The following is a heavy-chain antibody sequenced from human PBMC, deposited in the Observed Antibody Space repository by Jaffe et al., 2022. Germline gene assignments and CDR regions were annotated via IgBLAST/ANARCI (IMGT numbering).Heavy chain of an antibody. V-gene: IGHV4-61*02. CDR1: GDSISSDSYY. J-gene: IGHJ4*02. Sequence: QVQLQESGPGLVKPSQTLSLTCTVSGDSISSDSYYWSWVRQPAGKGLEWIGRVYIGGNTNYSPSLESRVTLSVDTSKNQFSLKVTSVTAADTAVYYCARETIPSGYFDYWGQGTLVTVSS. CDR2: VYIGGNT. D-gene: IGHD3-9*01. CDR3: ARETIPSGYFDY.